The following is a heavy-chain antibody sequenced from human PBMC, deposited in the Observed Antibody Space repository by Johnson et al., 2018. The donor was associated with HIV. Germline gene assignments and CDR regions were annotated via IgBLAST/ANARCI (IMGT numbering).Heavy chain of an antibody. V-gene: IGHV3-30*14. Sequence: QVHLVESGGGVVQPGRSLRLSCAASGFTFSSYAMHWVRQAPGKGLEGVAVISYDGSNKYYADSVKGRFTISRENAKNSLYLQMNSLRAGDTAVYYCARGSEDAFDIWGQGTMVTVSS. D-gene: IGHD1-26*01. CDR2: ISYDGSNK. CDR3: ARGSEDAFDI. J-gene: IGHJ3*02. CDR1: GFTFSSYA.